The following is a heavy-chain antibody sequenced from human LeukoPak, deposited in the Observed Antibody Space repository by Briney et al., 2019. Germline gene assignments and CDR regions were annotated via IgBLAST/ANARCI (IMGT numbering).Heavy chain of an antibody. CDR3: ARAQGRGYYDFWSGYSRGLSFDY. Sequence: PSETLSLTCAVSGGSISSGGYSWSWIRQPPGKGLEWIGYIYHSGSTYYNPSLKSRVTISVDRSKNQFSLKLSSVTAADTAVYCCARAQGRGYYDFWSGYSRGLSFDYWGQGTLVTVSS. D-gene: IGHD3-3*01. J-gene: IGHJ4*02. V-gene: IGHV4-30-2*01. CDR1: GGSISSGGYS. CDR2: IYHSGST.